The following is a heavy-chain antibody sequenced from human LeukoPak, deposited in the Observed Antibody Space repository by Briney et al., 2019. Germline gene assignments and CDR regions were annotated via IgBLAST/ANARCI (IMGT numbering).Heavy chain of an antibody. CDR3: ARSLRFLEWLFVDGFDY. CDR2: ISAYNGNT. CDR1: GYTFTSYG. Sequence: ASVKVSCKASGYTFTSYGISWVQQAPGQGLEWMGWISAYNGNTNYAQKLQGRVTMTTDTSTSTAYMELRSLRSDDTAVYYCARSLRFLEWLFVDGFDYWGQGTLVTVSS. D-gene: IGHD3-3*01. V-gene: IGHV1-18*01. J-gene: IGHJ4*02.